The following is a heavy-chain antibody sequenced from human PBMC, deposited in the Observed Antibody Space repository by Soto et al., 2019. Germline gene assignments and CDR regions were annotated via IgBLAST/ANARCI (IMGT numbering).Heavy chain of an antibody. Sequence: LSLTCTVSGGSISSYYWSWIRQPPGKGLEWIGYIYYSGSTNYNPSLKSRVTISVDTSKNQFSLKLSSVTAADTAVYYCARLRYSGSYCDYWGQGTLVTVSS. V-gene: IGHV4-59*08. CDR2: IYYSGST. CDR3: ARLRYSGSYCDY. CDR1: GGSISSYY. D-gene: IGHD1-26*01. J-gene: IGHJ4*02.